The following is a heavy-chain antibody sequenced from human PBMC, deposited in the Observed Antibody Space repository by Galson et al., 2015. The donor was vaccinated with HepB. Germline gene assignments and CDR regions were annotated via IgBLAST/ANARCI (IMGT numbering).Heavy chain of an antibody. Sequence: SLRLSCAASGFTVSSNYMSWVRQAPGKGLEWVSVIYSGGSTYYADSVKGRFTISRDNSKNTLYLQMNSLRAEDTAVYYCARSGRREGELLSYGWFDPWGQGTLVTVSS. CDR1: GFTVSSNY. J-gene: IGHJ5*02. D-gene: IGHD3-10*01. CDR3: ARSGRREGELLSYGWFDP. V-gene: IGHV3-53*01. CDR2: IYSGGST.